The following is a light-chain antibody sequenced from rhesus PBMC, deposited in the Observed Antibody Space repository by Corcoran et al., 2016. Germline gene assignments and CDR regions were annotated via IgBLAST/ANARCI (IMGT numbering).Light chain of an antibody. CDR3: LQYNSNPRT. CDR1: QGISTY. Sequence: DIQMTQSPSSLSASAGDRVTITCRASQGISTYLNWYQQKPEKAPKRLIYAASSLESGDPSRFSGSGTGTEFTLTISSLQPQDFATYYCLQYNSNPRTFGQGTKVEIK. CDR2: AAS. J-gene: IGKJ1*01. V-gene: IGKV1-43*01.